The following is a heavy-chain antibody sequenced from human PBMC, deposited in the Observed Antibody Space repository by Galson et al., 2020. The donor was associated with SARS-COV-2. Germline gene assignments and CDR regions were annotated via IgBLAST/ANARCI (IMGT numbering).Heavy chain of an antibody. CDR2: IHYSGST. CDR3: ARSGSGWFPNDY. D-gene: IGHD6-19*01. Sequence: SETLTLTCTVSGGSISSAGHYWVRNRQPQGKGREWSGSIHYSGSTFYNPSLNSRLTILVNTSKNQFSLKRRPVTDADTAVYFCARSGSGWFPNDYWGQGTLVTVSS. V-gene: IGHV4-39*07. J-gene: IGHJ4*02. CDR1: GGSISSAGHY.